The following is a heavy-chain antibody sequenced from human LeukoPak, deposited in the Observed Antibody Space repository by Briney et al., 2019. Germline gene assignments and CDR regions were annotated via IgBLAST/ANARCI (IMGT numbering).Heavy chain of an antibody. Sequence: SQTLSLTCAISGDSVSSNSATWNWIRQSPSRGLEWLGRTNYRSKWYNNYAVSVKSRMTINADTSKNQFFLQLNSVTPEDMAVYYCAREGEVGTTWSWFDPWGQGALVTVSS. CDR1: GDSVSSNSAT. D-gene: IGHD1-26*01. CDR2: TNYRSKWYN. J-gene: IGHJ5*02. CDR3: AREGEVGTTWSWFDP. V-gene: IGHV6-1*01.